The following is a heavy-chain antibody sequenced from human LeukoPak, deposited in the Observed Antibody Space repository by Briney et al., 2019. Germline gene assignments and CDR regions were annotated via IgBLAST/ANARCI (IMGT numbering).Heavy chain of an antibody. D-gene: IGHD6-6*01. CDR3: ARASSVNDAFDI. V-gene: IGHV3-48*02. J-gene: IGHJ3*02. Sequence: GGSLRLSCAASRFTFSSYSMNWVRQAPGKGLEWVSYISDSSGAIYYADSVKGRFTISRDNAKNSLFLQMNSLRDEDTAVYYCARASSVNDAFDIWGQGTVVTVSS. CDR1: RFTFSSYS. CDR2: ISDSSGAI.